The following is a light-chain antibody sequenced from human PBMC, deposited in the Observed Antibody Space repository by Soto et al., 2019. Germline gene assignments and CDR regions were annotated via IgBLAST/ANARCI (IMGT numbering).Light chain of an antibody. Sequence: QSVLAQPASVSGPPGQSITISRTGTSSDIGAYDYVSWFQQYPGKAPTLIIYELNKTPSRDPNRFSASKSGTAASLTISRLQADDEAEYFCFSFTASWPHAFGPGTKV. CDR2: ELN. CDR1: SSDIGAYDY. V-gene: IGLV2-14*03. J-gene: IGLJ1*01. CDR3: FSFTASWPHA.